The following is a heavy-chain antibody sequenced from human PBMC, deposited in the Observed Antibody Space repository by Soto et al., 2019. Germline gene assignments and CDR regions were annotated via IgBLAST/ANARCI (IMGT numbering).Heavy chain of an antibody. CDR2: ISGSGGST. Sequence: GRLLRACWASAGCPFGSYARIWVRQAQGKGLEWVSAISGSGGSTYYADSVKGRFTISRDNSKNTLYLQMNSLRAEDTAVYYCARKGAVLRVRYFVWLYYYYMDVLGNGTTVPVSS. CDR1: GCPFGSYA. J-gene: IGHJ6*03. CDR3: ARKGAVLRVRYFVWLYYYYMDV. D-gene: IGHD3-9*01. V-gene: IGHV3-23*01.